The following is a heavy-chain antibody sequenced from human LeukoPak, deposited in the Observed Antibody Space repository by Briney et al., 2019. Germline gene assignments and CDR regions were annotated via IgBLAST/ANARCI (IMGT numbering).Heavy chain of an antibody. V-gene: IGHV3-7*01. D-gene: IGHD1-1*01. J-gene: IGHJ4*02. CDR1: GFTFSSYW. CDR3: ARDLNWETY. Sequence: GGSLRLSCAASGFTFSSYWMTWVRQAPGKGLEWVANIKPDGSQIYYVDSVEGRFTISRDNAKNSLYLQMNSLRAEDTAVYYCARDLNWETYWGQGTLVTVSS. CDR2: IKPDGSQI.